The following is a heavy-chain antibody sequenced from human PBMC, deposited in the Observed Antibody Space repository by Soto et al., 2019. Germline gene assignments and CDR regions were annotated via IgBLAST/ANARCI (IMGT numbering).Heavy chain of an antibody. J-gene: IGHJ4*02. D-gene: IGHD1-26*01. CDR3: ARRTMGGATDY. CDR1: GFTFSSYA. V-gene: IGHV3-23*01. Sequence: QPGGSLRLSCAASGFTFSSYAMNWVRQAPGKGLEWVSAISGSGGSTYYVDSVKGRFTISRDNSKITLYLQMNSLRAEDTAVYYCARRTMGGATDYWGQGTLVTVSS. CDR2: ISGSGGST.